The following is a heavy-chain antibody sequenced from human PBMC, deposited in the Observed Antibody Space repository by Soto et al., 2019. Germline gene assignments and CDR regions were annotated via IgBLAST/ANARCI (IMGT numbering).Heavy chain of an antibody. CDR3: ASGQRYSSSWYGWNWFDP. CDR1: GGSFSGYY. V-gene: IGHV4-34*01. Sequence: SETLSLTCAVYGGSFSGYYWSWIRQPPGKGLEWIGEINHSGSTNYNPSLKSRVTISEDTSKNQFSLKLSSVTAADTAVYYCASGQRYSSSWYGWNWFDPWGQGTLVTVSS. CDR2: INHSGST. J-gene: IGHJ5*02. D-gene: IGHD6-13*01.